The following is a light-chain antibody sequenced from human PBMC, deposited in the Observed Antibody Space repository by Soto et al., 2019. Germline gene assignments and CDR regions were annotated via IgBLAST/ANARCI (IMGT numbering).Light chain of an antibody. V-gene: IGKV1-27*01. J-gene: IGKJ3*01. CDR2: AAS. CDR3: QKYDSAPFT. Sequence: DIQMTQSPSSLSASVGDRVTITCRASQGITNYLAWYQQTPGKVPKLLIYAASTLQSGVPSRFSGSGSGTDVTLTISSLQPEDVATYYGQKYDSAPFTFGPGTKVDIK. CDR1: QGITNY.